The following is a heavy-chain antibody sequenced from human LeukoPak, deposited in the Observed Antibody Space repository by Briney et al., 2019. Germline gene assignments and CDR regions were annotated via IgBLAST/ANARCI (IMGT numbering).Heavy chain of an antibody. D-gene: IGHD3-10*01. Sequence: GGSLRLSCAASGFTFSSYSMNWVRQAPGKGLEWVSYISSSSSTIYYADSVKGRFTISRDNAKNSLYLQMNSLRAEDTAVYYCARDSKITMVRGVLNHWGQGTLVTVSS. CDR1: GFTFSSYS. CDR2: ISSSSSTI. CDR3: ARDSKITMVRGVLNH. V-gene: IGHV3-48*01. J-gene: IGHJ5*02.